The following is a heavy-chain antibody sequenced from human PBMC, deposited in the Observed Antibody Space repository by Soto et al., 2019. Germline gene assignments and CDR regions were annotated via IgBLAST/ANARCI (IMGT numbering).Heavy chain of an antibody. CDR1: GGTFSGYA. D-gene: IGHD2-15*01. V-gene: IGHV1-69*13. CDR3: ASHLGGSDERAFDI. Sequence: SVTVSCKASGGTFSGYAISWVRQAPGQGLEWMGGIIPIFGTANYAQKFQGRVTITADESTSTAYMELSSLRSEDTAVYYCASHLGGSDERAFDIWGQGTMVTVSS. CDR2: IIPIFGTA. J-gene: IGHJ3*02.